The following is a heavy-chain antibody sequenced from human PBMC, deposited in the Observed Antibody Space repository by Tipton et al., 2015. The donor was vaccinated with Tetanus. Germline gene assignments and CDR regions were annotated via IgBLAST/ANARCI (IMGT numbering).Heavy chain of an antibody. D-gene: IGHD3-10*01. CDR1: GGSFSTYI. V-gene: IGHV1-46*01. CDR2: IHPGGGRT. Sequence: QVQLVQTGAEVKKTGSSVKVSCETSGGSFSTYITSWVRQAPGQGLEWMGIIHPGGGRTTYAQGFQGRVILTREKSTSTVYLHLNSLRSDDTAVYFCARDAVYGSGSFYNDWFDPWGQGTLVTVSS. J-gene: IGHJ5*02. CDR3: ARDAVYGSGSFYNDWFDP.